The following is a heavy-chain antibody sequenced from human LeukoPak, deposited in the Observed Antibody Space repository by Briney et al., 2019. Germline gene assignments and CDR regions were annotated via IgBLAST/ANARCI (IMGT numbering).Heavy chain of an antibody. J-gene: IGHJ1*01. D-gene: IGHD3-16*01. CDR2: ISGGS. CDR1: GFTFSDYD. Sequence: GGSLRLSCSASGFTFSDYDMNWVRQAPGKGLEWVSAISGGSNGESVKGRFTISRDNAKNSLYLQLDSLGVEDTAVYYCGRAFPPLRTSSAGDLWGQGTLLTVSS. CDR3: GRAFPPLRTSSAGDL. V-gene: IGHV3-69-1*02.